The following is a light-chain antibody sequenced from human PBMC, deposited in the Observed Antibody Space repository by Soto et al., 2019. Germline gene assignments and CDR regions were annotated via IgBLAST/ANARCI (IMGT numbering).Light chain of an antibody. CDR2: EVS. CDR3: CSYAGSSTWV. Sequence: QSALTQPASVSGSPGQSITISCTGTSSDVGSYNLVSWYQQHPGKAPKLMIYEVSKRPSGVSNRFSCSKSGNTASLTISGLQAEDEADYYCCSYAGSSTWVFGGGTKVTVL. V-gene: IGLV2-23*02. CDR1: SSDVGSYNL. J-gene: IGLJ3*02.